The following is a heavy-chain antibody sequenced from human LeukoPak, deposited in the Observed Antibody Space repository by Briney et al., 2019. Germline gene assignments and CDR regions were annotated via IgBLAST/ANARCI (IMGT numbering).Heavy chain of an antibody. CDR1: GSTFSSYA. D-gene: IGHD6-19*01. CDR2: ISGSGGST. V-gene: IGHV3-23*01. J-gene: IGHJ4*02. Sequence: PGGSLRLSCAASGSTFSSYAMSWVRQAPGKGLEWVSAISGSGGSTYYADSVKGRFTISRDNSKNTLYLQMNSLRAEDTAVYYCAKITIAIQIAVAADDYWGQGTLVTVSS. CDR3: AKITIAIQIAVAADDY.